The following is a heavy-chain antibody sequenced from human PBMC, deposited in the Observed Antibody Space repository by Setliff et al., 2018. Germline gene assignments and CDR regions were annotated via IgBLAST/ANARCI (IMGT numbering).Heavy chain of an antibody. CDR3: ARDGSYYDRGGNRTWFFDL. CDR2: IYYTGST. V-gene: IGHV4-31*03. J-gene: IGHJ2*01. Sequence: TSETLSLTCTVSGGSINSGDYFWSWFRQLPGKGLEWIGYIYYTGSTHYNPSLKSRLTMSVDTSKNQFSLNLKSVTAADTAVYFCARDGSYYDRGGNRTWFFDLWGRGTLVTVS. D-gene: IGHD3-22*01. CDR1: GGSINSGDYF.